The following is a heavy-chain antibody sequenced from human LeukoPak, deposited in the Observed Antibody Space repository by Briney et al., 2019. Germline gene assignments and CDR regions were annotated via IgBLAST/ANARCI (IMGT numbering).Heavy chain of an antibody. Sequence: GGSLRLSCAASGFTFSSYSMNWVRQAPGKGLEWVSFISGSSSYIYYADSVKGRFTISRDNAKNSLYLQMNSLRAEDTAVYYCARGEYGSGSYHIDYWGLGTLVTVSS. CDR2: ISGSSSYI. V-gene: IGHV3-21*01. D-gene: IGHD3-10*01. CDR1: GFTFSSYS. J-gene: IGHJ4*02. CDR3: ARGEYGSGSYHIDY.